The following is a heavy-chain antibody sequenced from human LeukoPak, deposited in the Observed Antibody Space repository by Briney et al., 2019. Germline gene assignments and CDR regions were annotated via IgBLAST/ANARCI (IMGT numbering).Heavy chain of an antibody. CDR3: AADIVVVPAAP. Sequence: GGSLRLSCAASGFTFSSYGMHWVRQAPGKGLEWVAAIWYDGSNKYYADSVKGRFTISRDNSKNTLYLQMNSLRAEDTAVYYCAADIVVVPAAPWGQGTLVTVSS. J-gene: IGHJ5*02. CDR1: GFTFSSYG. D-gene: IGHD2-2*01. CDR2: IWYDGSNK. V-gene: IGHV3-33*01.